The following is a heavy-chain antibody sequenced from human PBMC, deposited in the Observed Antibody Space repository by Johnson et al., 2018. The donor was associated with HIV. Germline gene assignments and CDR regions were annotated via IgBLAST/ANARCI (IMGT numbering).Heavy chain of an antibody. J-gene: IGHJ3*02. CDR2: ILYDGSNK. CDR1: GFTFSSYA. D-gene: IGHD3-10*01. CDR3: AKPKTGIDAFDI. Sequence: QVQLVESGGGVVQPGRSLRLSCAASGFTFSSYAMHWVRQAPGKGLEWVAGILYDGSNKYYADSVKGRFTISRDNSKNTLYLQINSLRVEDTAVYYCAKPKTGIDAFDIWGQGTMVTVSS. V-gene: IGHV3-30-3*02.